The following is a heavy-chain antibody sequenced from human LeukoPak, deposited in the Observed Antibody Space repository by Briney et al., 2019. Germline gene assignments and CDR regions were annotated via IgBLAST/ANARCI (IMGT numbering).Heavy chain of an antibody. D-gene: IGHD3-10*01. CDR3: ARWVVGEGAHFDY. V-gene: IGHV4-59*01. CDR1: GGSISSYY. J-gene: IGHJ4*02. Sequence: SETLSLTCTVSGGSISSYYWTWIRQPPGKGLEWIGYIYYSGKANYNPSLKSRVTISVDTSKNQFSLKLTSVIAADTAVYYCARWVVGEGAHFDYWGQGTLVTVSS. CDR2: IYYSGKA.